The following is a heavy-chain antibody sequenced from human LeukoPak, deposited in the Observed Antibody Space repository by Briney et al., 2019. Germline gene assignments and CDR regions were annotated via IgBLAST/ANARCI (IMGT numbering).Heavy chain of an antibody. CDR2: INHSGST. D-gene: IGHD6-19*01. J-gene: IGHJ2*01. CDR3: ARVLEGSSGQHWYFDL. V-gene: IGHV4-34*01. CDR1: GGSISTYY. Sequence: SETLSLTCAVSGGSISTYYWSWIRQPPGKGLEWIGEINHSGSTNYNPSLKSRVTISVDTSKNQFSLRLSSVTAADTAVYYCARVLEGSSGQHWYFDLWGRGTLVTVSS.